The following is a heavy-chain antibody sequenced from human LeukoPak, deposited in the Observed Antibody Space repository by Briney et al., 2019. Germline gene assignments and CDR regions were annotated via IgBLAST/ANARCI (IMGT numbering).Heavy chain of an antibody. D-gene: IGHD5-12*01. CDR1: GFTFSSYA. V-gene: IGHV3-30-3*01. CDR3: ARDGDIVATTYFDY. Sequence: GRSLRLSCAASGFTFSSYAMHWVRQAPGKGLEWVAVISYDGSNKYYADSVKGRFTISRDNSKNTLYLQMNSLRAEDTAVYYCARDGDIVATTYFDYWGQGTLVTVSS. J-gene: IGHJ4*02. CDR2: ISYDGSNK.